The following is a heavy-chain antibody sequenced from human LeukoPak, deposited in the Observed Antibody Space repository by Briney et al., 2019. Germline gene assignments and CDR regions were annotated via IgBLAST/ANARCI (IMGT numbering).Heavy chain of an antibody. V-gene: IGHV1-18*01. D-gene: IGHD6-13*01. J-gene: IGHJ4*02. CDR1: GYTFTNYG. CDR2: ISAYNGNT. CDR3: ARSRAAAGTGDY. Sequence: GASVKVSCKTSGYTFTNYGISWVRQAPGQGLEWMGWISAYNGNTNYTQNLQGRVTMTTDTSASTAYMELSSLRSEDTAVYYCARSRAAAGTGDYWGQGTLVTVSS.